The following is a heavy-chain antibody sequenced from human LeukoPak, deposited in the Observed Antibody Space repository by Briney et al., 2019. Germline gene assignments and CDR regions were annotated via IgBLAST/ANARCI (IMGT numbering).Heavy chain of an antibody. CDR1: GYTFTSYG. Sequence: ASVKVSCKASGYTFTSYGISWARQAPGQGLEWMGWISAYNGNTNYAQKLQGRVTMTTDTSTSTAYMELRSLRSDDTAVYYCARSENGYYDSSGYSPFDYWGQGTLVTVSS. V-gene: IGHV1-18*01. J-gene: IGHJ4*02. CDR3: ARSENGYYDSSGYSPFDY. CDR2: ISAYNGNT. D-gene: IGHD3-22*01.